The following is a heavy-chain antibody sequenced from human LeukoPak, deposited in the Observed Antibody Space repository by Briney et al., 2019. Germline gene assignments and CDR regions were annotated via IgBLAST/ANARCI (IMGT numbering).Heavy chain of an antibody. J-gene: IGHJ4*02. CDR1: GYTLTELS. CDR2: FDPEDGET. D-gene: IGHD3-10*01. V-gene: IGHV1-24*01. CDR3: ATVAPITMVRGVINLAW. Sequence: GASVKVSCKVSGYTLTELSMHWVRQAPGKGLEWMGGFDPEDGETIYAQKFQGRVTMTEDTSTDTAYMELSSLRSEDTAVYYCATVAPITMVRGVINLAWWGQGTLVTVSS.